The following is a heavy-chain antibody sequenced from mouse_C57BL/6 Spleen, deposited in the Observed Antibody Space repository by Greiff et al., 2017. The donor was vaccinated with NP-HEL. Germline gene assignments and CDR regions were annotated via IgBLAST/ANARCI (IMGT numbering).Heavy chain of an antibody. V-gene: IGHV1-82*01. CDR1: GYAFSSSW. Sequence: VQLQESGPELVKPGASVKISCKASGYAFSSSWMNWVKQRPGKGLEWIGRIYPGDGDTNYNGKFKGKATLTADKSSSTAYMQLSSLTSEDSAVYFCADGYPPAYWGQGTLVTVSA. CDR3: ADGYPPAY. J-gene: IGHJ3*01. D-gene: IGHD2-3*01. CDR2: IYPGDGDT.